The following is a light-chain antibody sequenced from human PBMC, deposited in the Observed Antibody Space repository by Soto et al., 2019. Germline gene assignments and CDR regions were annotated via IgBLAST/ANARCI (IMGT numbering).Light chain of an antibody. CDR1: GSSIGTNT. CDR2: GNN. V-gene: IGLV1-44*01. J-gene: IGLJ2*01. Sequence: QLVLTQPPSASGTPGQRVTICCSGSGSSIGTNTVNWYRQLPGTAPKLLIYGNNQRPSGVPDRFSGSKSGTSASLAISGLQSEDEADYYCAAWDGSLNNVLFGGGTKLTVL. CDR3: AAWDGSLNNVL.